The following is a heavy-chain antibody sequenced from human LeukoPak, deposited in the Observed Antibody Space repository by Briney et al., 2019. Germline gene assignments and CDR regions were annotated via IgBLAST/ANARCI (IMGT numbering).Heavy chain of an antibody. D-gene: IGHD2-15*01. CDR3: GRFGYVAAVDS. V-gene: IGHV3-7*01. CDR1: GFTFSSYW. J-gene: IGHJ4*02. CDR2: TEPAGSAT. Sequence: PGGSLRRSCTAAGFTFSSYWMTWVRQAPGKGLEWGANTEPAGSATYYVDSVKGRFTISRDNAKNLLYLQMNSLRAEDSAVYHCGRFGYVAAVDSWGQGALVTVSS.